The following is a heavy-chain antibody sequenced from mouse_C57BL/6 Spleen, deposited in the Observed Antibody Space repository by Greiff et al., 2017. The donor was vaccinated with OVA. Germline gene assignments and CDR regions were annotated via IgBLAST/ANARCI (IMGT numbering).Heavy chain of an antibody. CDR1: GYTFTDYY. V-gene: IGHV1-75*01. J-gene: IGHJ2*01. Sequence: VKLMESGPELVKPGASVKISCKASGYTFTDYYINWVKQRPGQGLEWIGWIFPGSGSTYYNEKFKGKATLTVDKSSSTAYMLLSSLTSEDSAVYFCARPGYSNYGSFDYWGQGTTLTVSS. D-gene: IGHD2-5*01. CDR2: IFPGSGST. CDR3: ARPGYSNYGSFDY.